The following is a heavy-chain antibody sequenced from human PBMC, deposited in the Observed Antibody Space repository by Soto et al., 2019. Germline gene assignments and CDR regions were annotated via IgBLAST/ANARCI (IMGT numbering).Heavy chain of an antibody. CDR2: ISAYSGNT. CDR1: GYTFTSYA. D-gene: IGHD1-26*01. Sequence: AAVKVSCKASGYTFTSYAITWVRQAPGQGLEWMGWISAYSGNTNYAQKFQGRVTMTTDTSTNTAYMELRSLRSDDTAVYYCARGGWELRSWFDHWGQGTLVTVSS. V-gene: IGHV1-18*04. J-gene: IGHJ5*02. CDR3: ARGGWELRSWFDH.